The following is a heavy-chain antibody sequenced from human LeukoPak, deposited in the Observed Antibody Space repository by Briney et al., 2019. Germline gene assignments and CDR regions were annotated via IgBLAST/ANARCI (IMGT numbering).Heavy chain of an antibody. Sequence: GRSLRLSCAASGFTFSSYTMNWVRQAPGKGLEWVSSISSSSSYIYYADPVKGRFTISRDNAKNSLYLQMNSLRAEDTAVYYCARDSEDIVVVPAHMAFDIWGQGTIVTVSS. CDR1: GFTFSSYT. CDR2: ISSSSSYI. J-gene: IGHJ3*02. D-gene: IGHD2-2*01. CDR3: ARDSEDIVVVPAHMAFDI. V-gene: IGHV3-21*01.